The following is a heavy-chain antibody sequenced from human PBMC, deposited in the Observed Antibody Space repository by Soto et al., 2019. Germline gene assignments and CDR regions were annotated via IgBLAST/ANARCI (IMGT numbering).Heavy chain of an antibody. J-gene: IGHJ5*02. V-gene: IGHV1-69*06. CDR1: GGTFSSYA. CDR2: IIPIFGTA. D-gene: IGHD3-22*01. Sequence: QVQLVQSGAEVKKPGSSVKVSCKASGGTFSSYAISWVRQAPGQGLEWMGGIIPIFGTANYAQKFQGRVTITADKSTSTAYMELSSLRSEDTAVYYCAREGDHYYDSSGYFVAWFDPWGQGILVTVSS. CDR3: AREGDHYYDSSGYFVAWFDP.